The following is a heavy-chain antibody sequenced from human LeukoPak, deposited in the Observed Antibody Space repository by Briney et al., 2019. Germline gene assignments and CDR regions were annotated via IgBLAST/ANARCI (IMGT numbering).Heavy chain of an antibody. CDR3: ARHLYSSAARPPFQY. Sequence: SETLSLTCTVSGDSISSSSYCWGWIRQPPGKGLEWIESIYYSRRTYYNPSLTSRVPIPVDTSKNQFFLKLSSVTAADTAVYYCARHLYSSAARPPFQYWGQGTLVTVSS. CDR2: IYYSRRT. CDR1: GDSISSSSYC. D-gene: IGHD3-22*01. V-gene: IGHV4-39*01. J-gene: IGHJ4*02.